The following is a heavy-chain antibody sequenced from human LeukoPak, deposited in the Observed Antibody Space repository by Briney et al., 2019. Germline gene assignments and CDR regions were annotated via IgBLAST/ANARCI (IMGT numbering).Heavy chain of an antibody. V-gene: IGHV3-23*01. CDR3: AKPKYSTSRGLDY. CDR2: ISGST. D-gene: IGHD6-6*01. J-gene: IGHJ4*02. CDR1: GFTFSSYA. Sequence: PGGSLRLSCAASGFTFSSYAMSWVRQAPGKGLEWVSAISGSTYYADSVKGRFTISRDNSKNTLYLQMNSLRAEDTAVYYCAKPKYSTSRGLDYWGQGTLVTVSS.